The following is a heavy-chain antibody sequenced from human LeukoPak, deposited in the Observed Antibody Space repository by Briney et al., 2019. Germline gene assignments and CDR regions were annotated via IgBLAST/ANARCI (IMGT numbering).Heavy chain of an antibody. CDR2: ISYDGSNK. V-gene: IGHV3-30*04. J-gene: IGHJ6*04. CDR3: ARAALRYFDSLAGMDV. Sequence: GGSLRLSCAASGFTFSSYAMHWVRQAPGKGLEWVAVISYDGSNKYYADSVKGRFTISRDNSKNTLYLQMNSLRAEDTAVYYCARAALRYFDSLAGMDVWGKGTTVTVSS. CDR1: GFTFSSYA. D-gene: IGHD3-9*01.